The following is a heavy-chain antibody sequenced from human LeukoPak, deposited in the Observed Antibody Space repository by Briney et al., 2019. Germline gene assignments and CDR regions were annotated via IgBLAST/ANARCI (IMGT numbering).Heavy chain of an antibody. CDR1: GFTFSSYA. CDR2: ISAGGGTT. Sequence: GGSLRLSCAASGFTFSSYAMSWARQAPGKGLDWVSHISAGGGTTYYADSVQGRFTISRDNSKNTLYLQMYGLRAEDTAVYYCAKAEGSGNQPFDYWGQGTLVTVSS. CDR3: AKAEGSGNQPFDY. D-gene: IGHD3-10*01. V-gene: IGHV3-23*01. J-gene: IGHJ4*02.